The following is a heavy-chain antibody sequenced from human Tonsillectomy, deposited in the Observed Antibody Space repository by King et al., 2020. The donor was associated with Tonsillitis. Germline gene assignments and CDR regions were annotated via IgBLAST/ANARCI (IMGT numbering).Heavy chain of an antibody. CDR3: ARDWRSYYDSRAYYQT. Sequence: VQLVESGAEVKKPGASVKVSCKASGYIFTGYYMHWVRQAPGQGLEWMGWINPNSGGPNYAQKFQGRVTMTRDTSISTAYMELSSLRSDDTAVYYCARDWRSYYDSRAYYQTWGQGTLVTVSS. CDR1: GYIFTGYY. D-gene: IGHD3-22*01. CDR2: INPNSGGP. V-gene: IGHV1-2*02. J-gene: IGHJ5*02.